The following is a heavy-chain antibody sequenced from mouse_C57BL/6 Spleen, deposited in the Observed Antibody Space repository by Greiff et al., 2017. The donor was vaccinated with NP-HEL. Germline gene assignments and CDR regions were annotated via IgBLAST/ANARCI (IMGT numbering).Heavy chain of an antibody. Sequence: QVQLQQPGAELVRPGSSVKLSCKASGYTFTSYWMDWVKQRPGQGLEWIGNIYPSDSETHYNQKFKDKATLTVDKSSSTAYMQLSSLTSEDSAVYSCAGAQASSFAYWGQGTLVTVSA. CDR3: AGAQASSFAY. J-gene: IGHJ3*01. CDR2: IYPSDSET. CDR1: GYTFTSYW. V-gene: IGHV1-61*01. D-gene: IGHD3-2*02.